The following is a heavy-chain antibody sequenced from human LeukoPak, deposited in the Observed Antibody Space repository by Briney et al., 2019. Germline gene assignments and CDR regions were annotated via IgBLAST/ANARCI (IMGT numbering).Heavy chain of an antibody. V-gene: IGHV6-1*01. CDR1: GYSVSRNSAA. J-gene: IGHJ4*02. Sequence: SQTLSLTCAISGYSVSRNSAAWNWIRQSPSRGLEWLGRTYYRSKWYNDYAVSVKSRITINPDTSKNQFSLQLNSVTPEDTAVYYCARGPVYCSGGSCYWDYWGQGTLVTVSS. D-gene: IGHD2-15*01. CDR2: TYYRSKWYN. CDR3: ARGPVYCSGGSCYWDY.